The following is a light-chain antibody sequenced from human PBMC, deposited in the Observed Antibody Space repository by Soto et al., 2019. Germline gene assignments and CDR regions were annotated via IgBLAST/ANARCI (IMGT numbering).Light chain of an antibody. V-gene: IGKV3-20*01. J-gene: IGKJ4*01. CDR1: QSVSSNY. CDR3: EQCGSSPLT. Sequence: EIVLTQSPGTLSLSPGERATLSCRASQSVSSNYLAWYQQKPGQAPRLLIYGASSRATGIPDRLSGSGSGTDYTLTISRLEPADFAGYYCEQCGSSPLTFGGGTKVEIK. CDR2: GAS.